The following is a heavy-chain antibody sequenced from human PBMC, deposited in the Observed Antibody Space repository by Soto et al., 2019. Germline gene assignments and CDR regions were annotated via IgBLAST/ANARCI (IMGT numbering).Heavy chain of an antibody. CDR1: GFTFNIYA. CDR2: ISGSGGGT. Sequence: GGSLRLSCAASGFTFNIYAMSWVRQAPGKGLEWVSAISGSGGGTYYADSVEGRFTISRDNSNNTLYLQMSSLRAEDTAVYYCAKCGYASSGRVLRYFQHWGQGTLVTVSS. J-gene: IGHJ1*01. V-gene: IGHV3-23*01. D-gene: IGHD3-22*01. CDR3: AKCGYASSGRVLRYFQH.